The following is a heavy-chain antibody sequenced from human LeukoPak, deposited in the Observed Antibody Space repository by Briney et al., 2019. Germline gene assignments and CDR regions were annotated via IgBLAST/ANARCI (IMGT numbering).Heavy chain of an antibody. CDR2: IYPDDSDT. V-gene: IGHV5-51*01. CDR3: ARHEGYCISSSCSDTFDI. Sequence: GESLKISCKGSGYKFPTYWIGWVRQMPGKGLEWMGIIYPDDSDTRYSPSFQGLVTIAADKSISTAYLQWSSLKASDTAMYYCARHEGYCISSSCSDTFDIWGQGTMVTVSS. CDR1: GYKFPTYW. J-gene: IGHJ3*02. D-gene: IGHD2-2*01.